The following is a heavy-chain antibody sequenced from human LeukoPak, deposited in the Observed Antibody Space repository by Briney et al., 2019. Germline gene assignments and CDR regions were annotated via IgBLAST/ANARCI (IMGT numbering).Heavy chain of an antibody. CDR3: ARGLEPGYYGSGSFYMDV. Sequence: SETLSLTCTVSGGSISSYYWSWIRQPPGKGLEWIGYIYYSGSTNYNPSLKGRVTISVDTSKNQFSLKLSSVTAADTAVYYCARGLEPGYYGSGSFYMDVWGKGTTVTISS. V-gene: IGHV4-59*01. D-gene: IGHD3-10*01. J-gene: IGHJ6*03. CDR2: IYYSGST. CDR1: GGSISSYY.